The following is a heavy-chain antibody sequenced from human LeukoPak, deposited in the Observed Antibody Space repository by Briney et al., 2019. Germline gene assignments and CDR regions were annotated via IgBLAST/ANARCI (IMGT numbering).Heavy chain of an antibody. V-gene: IGHV3-33*08. D-gene: IGHD3-22*01. CDR3: ARERGYYYDSSGLDY. J-gene: IGHJ4*02. Sequence: GGSLRLSCAASGFTFSSYAMSWVRQAPGKGLEWVAVIWYDGSNKYYADSVKGRFTISRDNSKNTLYLQMNSLRAEDTAVYYCARERGYYYDSSGLDYWGQGTLVTVSS. CDR2: IWYDGSNK. CDR1: GFTFSSYA.